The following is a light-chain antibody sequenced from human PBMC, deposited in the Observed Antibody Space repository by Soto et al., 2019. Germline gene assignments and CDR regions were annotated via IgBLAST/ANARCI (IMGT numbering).Light chain of an antibody. Sequence: MTQSPFTLFASVGDRGTITCRASQTITRWSACYQQKPGKAPKLLIYDASTLESGVPSRFSGSRSGTDFTLTIGSLQPDDFAPYYCQQYNSYSWTFGQGTNVDI. V-gene: IGKV1-5*01. CDR2: DAS. J-gene: IGKJ1*01. CDR1: QTITRW. CDR3: QQYNSYSWT.